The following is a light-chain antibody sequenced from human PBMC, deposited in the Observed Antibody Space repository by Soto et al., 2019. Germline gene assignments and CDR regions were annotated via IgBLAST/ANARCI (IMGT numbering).Light chain of an antibody. J-gene: IGLJ3*02. CDR3: QTWSTGIRV. CDR2: LNSDGSH. Sequence: QSVLTQSPSASASLGASVKLTCTLSSGHSSYAIAWHQQQPEKGPRYLMKLNSDGSHSKGDGIPDRFPGSSSGTERYLTISSLQSEDEADYYCQTWSTGIRVFGGGTKLTVL. CDR1: SGHSSYA. V-gene: IGLV4-69*01.